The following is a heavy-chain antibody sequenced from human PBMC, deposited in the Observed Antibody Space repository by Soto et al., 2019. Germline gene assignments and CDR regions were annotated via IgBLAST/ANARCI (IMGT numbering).Heavy chain of an antibody. Sequence: VKVSCKASGYTFTIHDMHWVRQARGQGLEWMAGLNPHSGKAAYAQRFQGRLTMTGNASTSTAYMELSGLRSEDTAMYYCARVSSIAARRSYDSWGQGTLVTVSS. CDR1: GYTFTIHD. CDR3: ARVSSIAARRSYDS. J-gene: IGHJ4*02. V-gene: IGHV1-8*01. D-gene: IGHD6-6*01. CDR2: LNPHSGKA.